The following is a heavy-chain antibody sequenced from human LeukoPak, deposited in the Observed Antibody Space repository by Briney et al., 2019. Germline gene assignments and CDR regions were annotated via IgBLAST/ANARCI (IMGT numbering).Heavy chain of an antibody. Sequence: GGPLRLSCAASGFTFSSYAMHWVRQAPGKGLEYVSAISSNGGSTYYANSVKGRFTISRDNSKNTLYLQMGSLRAEDMAVYYCARDAGATPLGRAFDIWGQGTMVTASS. CDR3: ARDAGATPLGRAFDI. CDR1: GFTFSSYA. D-gene: IGHD1-26*01. J-gene: IGHJ3*02. V-gene: IGHV3-64*01. CDR2: ISSNGGST.